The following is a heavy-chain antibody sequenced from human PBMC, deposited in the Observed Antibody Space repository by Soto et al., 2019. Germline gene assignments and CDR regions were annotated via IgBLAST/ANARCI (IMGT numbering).Heavy chain of an antibody. CDR1: GYTFTSYG. CDR3: ARVGLYCGGDCYAFDI. J-gene: IGHJ3*02. CDR2: ISAYNGNT. V-gene: IGHV1-18*01. Sequence: ASVKVFCKASGYTFTSYGISWVRQAPGQGLEWMGWISAYNGNTNYAQKLQGRVTMTTDTSTSTAYMELRSLRSDDTAVYYCARVGLYCGGDCYAFDIWGQGTMVTVSS. D-gene: IGHD2-21*02.